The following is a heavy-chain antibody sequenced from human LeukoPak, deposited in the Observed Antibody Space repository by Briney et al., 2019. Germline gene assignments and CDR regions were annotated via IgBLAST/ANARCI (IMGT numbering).Heavy chain of an antibody. J-gene: IGHJ4*02. D-gene: IGHD3-16*01. CDR1: GFTFSSYA. V-gene: IGHV3-30*19. CDR3: TRRGGGHEFDH. CDR2: ISFDGNTK. Sequence: GGSLRLSCAASGFTFSSYAMHWVRQAPGKGLEWVAVISFDGNTKYYADSVKGRFTISRDNSKNTLYLQMNGLKTEDTAMYYCTRRGGGHEFDHWGQGTLVTVSS.